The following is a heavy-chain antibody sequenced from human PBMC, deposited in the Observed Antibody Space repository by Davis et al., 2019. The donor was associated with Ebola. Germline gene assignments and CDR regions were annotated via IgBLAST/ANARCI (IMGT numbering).Heavy chain of an antibody. D-gene: IGHD6-13*01. CDR3: ARIRGIAAAYDYYYGMDV. Sequence: SGPTLVKPTETLTLTCTVSGFSLSNARMGVSWIRQPPGKALEWLAHIFSNDEKSYSTSLKSRLTISKDTSKSQVVLTMTNMDPVDTATYYCARIRGIAAAYDYYYGMDVRGQGTTVTVSS. CDR1: GFSLSNARMG. CDR2: IFSNDEK. V-gene: IGHV2-26*01. J-gene: IGHJ6*02.